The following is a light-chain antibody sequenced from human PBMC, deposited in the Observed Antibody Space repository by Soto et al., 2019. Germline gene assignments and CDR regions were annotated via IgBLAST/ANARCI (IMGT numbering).Light chain of an antibody. CDR1: QGIRND. CDR2: AAS. Sequence: AIQMTQSPSSLSASVGDRVTITCRAGQGIRNDLAWYQQKPGKAPNLLISAASGLQSGVPSRFSGSGSGTDFTLTISSLQPEDFATYYCLLDFSYFWAFGQGTKVDIK. CDR3: LLDFSYFWA. J-gene: IGKJ1*01. V-gene: IGKV1-6*01.